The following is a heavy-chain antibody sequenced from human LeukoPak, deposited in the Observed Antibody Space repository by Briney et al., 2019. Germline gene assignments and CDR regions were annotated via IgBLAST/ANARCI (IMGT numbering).Heavy chain of an antibody. CDR1: GYSFTSYW. V-gene: IGHV5-51*01. Sequence: GESLKISCKGSGYSFTSYWIGWVRQMPGKGLEWMGIIYPGDSDTRYSPSFQGQVTISADKSISTAYLQWSSLKASDTAMYYCARSEGFDWLLWPSVDYYGMDVWGQGTTVTVSS. CDR3: ARSEGFDWLLWPSVDYYGMDV. J-gene: IGHJ6*02. CDR2: IYPGDSDT. D-gene: IGHD3-9*01.